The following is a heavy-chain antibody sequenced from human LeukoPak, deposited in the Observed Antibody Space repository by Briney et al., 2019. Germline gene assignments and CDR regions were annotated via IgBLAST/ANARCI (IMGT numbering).Heavy chain of an antibody. CDR1: GFTFSSYS. CDR3: ARGPEHIVVVTAIYNWFDP. Sequence: GGSLRLSCAASGFTFSSYSMNWVRQAPGKGLEWVSSISSSSSYIYYADSVKGRFTISRDNAKNTLYLQMNSLRAEDTAVYYCARGPEHIVVVTAIYNWFDPWGQGTLVTVSS. CDR2: ISSSSSYI. J-gene: IGHJ5*02. D-gene: IGHD2-21*02. V-gene: IGHV3-21*01.